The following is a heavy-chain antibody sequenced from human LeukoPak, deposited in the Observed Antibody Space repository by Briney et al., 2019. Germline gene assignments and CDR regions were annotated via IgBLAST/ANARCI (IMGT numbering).Heavy chain of an antibody. Sequence: ASVTVSCKASGYTFTSYGISWVRQAPGQGLEGMGWISAYNGNTNYAQKLQGTVTITTDTSTSTAYMELSSLRSEDTAVYYCARAGTYYYGSGSYYIIDYWGQGTLVTVSS. CDR3: ARAGTYYYGSGSYYIIDY. V-gene: IGHV1-18*01. CDR2: ISAYNGNT. D-gene: IGHD3-10*01. J-gene: IGHJ4*02. CDR1: GYTFTSYG.